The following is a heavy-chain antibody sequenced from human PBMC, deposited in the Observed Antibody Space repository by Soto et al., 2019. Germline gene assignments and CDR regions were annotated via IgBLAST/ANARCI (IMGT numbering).Heavy chain of an antibody. V-gene: IGHV3-21*01. CDR1: GFTFSSYS. Sequence: GGSLRLSCAASGFTFSSYSMNWVRQAPGKGLEWVSSISSSSSYIYYADSVKGRFTISRDNAKNSLYLQMNSLRAEDTAVYYCARDYSNYAGMDGWGQGTTVTVSS. D-gene: IGHD4-4*01. CDR3: ARDYSNYAGMDG. CDR2: ISSSSSYI. J-gene: IGHJ6*02.